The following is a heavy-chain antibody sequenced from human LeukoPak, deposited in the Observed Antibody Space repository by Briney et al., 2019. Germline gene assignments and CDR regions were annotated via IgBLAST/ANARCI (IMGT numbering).Heavy chain of an antibody. V-gene: IGHV1-2*04. J-gene: IGHJ6*02. CDR1: GYTFTGYY. Sequence: ASVKVFCKASGYTFTGYYMHWVRQAPGQGLEWMGWINPNSGGTNYAQKFQGWVTMTRDTSISTAYMELSRPRSDDTAVYYCARDREDYYGSGSYYYYGMDVWGQGTAVTVSS. CDR3: ARDREDYYGSGSYYYYGMDV. D-gene: IGHD3-10*01. CDR2: INPNSGGT.